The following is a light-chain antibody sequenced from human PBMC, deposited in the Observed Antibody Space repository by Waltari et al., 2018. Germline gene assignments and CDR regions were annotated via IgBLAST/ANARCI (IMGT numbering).Light chain of an antibody. Sequence: DIQMRQSPSSLPASVGDRVTTTRRASQHIDIYLSWYQKKPEKAPKLRIYITSALQGGVPSRFSGSGSGTDFTLTISSLQPEDFATYYCLQTFSVPPTFGQGTKVEV. J-gene: IGKJ1*01. CDR3: LQTFSVPPT. V-gene: IGKV1-39*01. CDR2: ITS. CDR1: QHIDIY.